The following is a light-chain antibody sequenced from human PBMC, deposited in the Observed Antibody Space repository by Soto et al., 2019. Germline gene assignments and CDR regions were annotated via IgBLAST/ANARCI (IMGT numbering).Light chain of an antibody. CDR1: QSVSSY. Sequence: EIVLTQSPATLSLSPGERATLSGRASQSVSSYLAWYQQKPGQAPRLLIYDASNRATGIPARFSGSGSGTDFTLTISSLEPEDFAVYYCQQRSNTRTFGQGTRLEIK. V-gene: IGKV3-11*01. J-gene: IGKJ5*01. CDR3: QQRSNTRT. CDR2: DAS.